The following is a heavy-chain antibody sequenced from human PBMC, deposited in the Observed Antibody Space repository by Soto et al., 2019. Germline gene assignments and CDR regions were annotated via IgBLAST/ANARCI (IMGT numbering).Heavy chain of an antibody. CDR2: IIPIFGTA. CDR3: ARDNGIVVVPAAAYCMDV. CDR1: GGTFSSYA. V-gene: IGHV1-69*01. D-gene: IGHD2-2*01. Sequence: QVQLVQSGAEVKKPGSSVKVSCKASGGTFSSYAISWVRQAPGQGLEWMGGIIPIFGTANYAQKFQGRVTITAYESTSTAYRELSSLRSEDTAVYYCARDNGIVVVPAAAYCMDVCGQGTTVTVSS. J-gene: IGHJ6*01.